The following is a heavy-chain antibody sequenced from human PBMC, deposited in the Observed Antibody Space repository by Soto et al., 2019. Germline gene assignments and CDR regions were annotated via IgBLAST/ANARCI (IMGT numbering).Heavy chain of an antibody. J-gene: IGHJ3*02. CDR1: GFTFSTYA. CDR3: AKRPTSTGFGDPFDI. CDR2: ISSSGGNT. D-gene: IGHD3-10*01. Sequence: EVQLLESGGDLVQPGWSLRLSCAASGFTFSTYAMSWVRQAPGKGLEWVSTISSSGGNTYYTDSVKGRFTISRDNSKNTLYLQMNSLRAEDTAIYYCAKRPTSTGFGDPFDIWGQGTMVTVSS. V-gene: IGHV3-23*01.